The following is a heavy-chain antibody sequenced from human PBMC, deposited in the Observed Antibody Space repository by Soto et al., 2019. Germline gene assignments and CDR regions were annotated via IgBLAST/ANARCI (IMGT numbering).Heavy chain of an antibody. J-gene: IGHJ4*02. CDR1: GVSITPYY. D-gene: IGHD1-20*01. Sequence: PSETLSLTCTVSGVSITPYYWTWIRHPPGKGLEWIGYVYHTGNTYYNPSLKSRVTISLDTSKNQVSLRPKSVTAADTAVYYCAREQYNWKLWGQGTLVTVSS. V-gene: IGHV4-59*01. CDR3: AREQYNWKL. CDR2: VYHTGNT.